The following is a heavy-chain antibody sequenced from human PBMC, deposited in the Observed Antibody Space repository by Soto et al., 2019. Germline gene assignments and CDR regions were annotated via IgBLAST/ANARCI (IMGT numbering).Heavy chain of an antibody. D-gene: IGHD5-12*01. CDR1: GYTFTSYY. V-gene: IGHV1-46*03. CDR3: ASGTLMAPRDLDI. J-gene: IGHJ3*02. CDR2: INPSGGST. Sequence: GASVKVSCKASGYTFTSYYMHWVRQAPGQGLEWMGIINPSGGSTSYAQKFQGRVTMTRDTSTSTVYMELSSLRSEDTAVYYCASGTLMAPRDLDIWGQGTMVTVS.